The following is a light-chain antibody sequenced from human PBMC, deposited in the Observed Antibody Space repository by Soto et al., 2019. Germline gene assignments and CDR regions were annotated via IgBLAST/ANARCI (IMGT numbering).Light chain of an antibody. J-gene: IGLJ1*01. Sequence: QSALTQPASVSGSPGQSITISCTGTSSDIGGYNYVSAYQQLPGKVPKLIIYDVSNRPSGVSDRFSGSKSGNAAPLTISGLQAEDEADYYCSSYTSTSTLYVFGTGTKVTVL. CDR2: DVS. CDR1: SSDIGGYNY. CDR3: SSYTSTSTLYV. V-gene: IGLV2-14*03.